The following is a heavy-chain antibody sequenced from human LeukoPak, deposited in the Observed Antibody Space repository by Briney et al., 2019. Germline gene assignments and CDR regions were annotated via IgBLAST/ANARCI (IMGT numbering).Heavy chain of an antibody. CDR3: ARVFGRSSPTYFDY. V-gene: IGHV4-34*01. J-gene: IGHJ4*02. D-gene: IGHD3-3*01. CDR1: GGSFSGYY. CDR2: INHSGST. Sequence: PSETLSLTCAVYGGSFSGYYWSWIRQPPGKGLEWIGEINHSGSTNYNPSLKSRVTISVDTSKNQFSLKLSSVTAADTAVYYRARVFGRSSPTYFDYWGQGTLVTVSS.